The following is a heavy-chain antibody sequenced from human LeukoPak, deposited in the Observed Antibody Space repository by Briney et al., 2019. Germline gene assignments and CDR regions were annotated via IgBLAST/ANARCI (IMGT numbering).Heavy chain of an antibody. D-gene: IGHD5-24*01. CDR3: ARDRGDGYNDY. V-gene: IGHV3-21*01. CDR2: ISSSSSYI. Sequence: GGSLRLSCAASGFTFSSYNMNWVRQAPGKGLEWVSSISSSSSYIYYADSVKGRFTISRDNAKNSLYLQMNSLRAEDTAVYYCARDRGDGYNDYWGQGTPVTVSS. CDR1: GFTFSSYN. J-gene: IGHJ4*02.